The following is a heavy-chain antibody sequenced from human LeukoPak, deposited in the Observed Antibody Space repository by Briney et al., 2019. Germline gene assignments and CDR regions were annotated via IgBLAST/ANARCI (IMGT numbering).Heavy chain of an antibody. CDR1: GFTFSSYW. D-gene: IGHD3-10*01. V-gene: IGHV3-74*01. CDR3: ARLSAYYYGSYFYYYMDV. J-gene: IGHJ6*03. Sequence: GGSLRLSCAASGFTFSSYWMHWVRQAPGKGLVWVSRINSDGSSTSYADSVKRRFTISRDNAKNTLYLQMNSLRAEDTALYYCARLSAYYYGSYFYYYMDVWGKGTTVTVSS. CDR2: INSDGSST.